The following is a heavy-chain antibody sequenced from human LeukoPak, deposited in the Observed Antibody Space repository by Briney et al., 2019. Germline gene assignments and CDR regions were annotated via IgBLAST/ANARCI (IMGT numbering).Heavy chain of an antibody. D-gene: IGHD1-1*01. CDR3: ARTGNPAIGEY. CDR1: GFTFSSYG. V-gene: IGHV3-23*01. CDR2: MSGDGATT. J-gene: IGHJ4*02. Sequence: GGSLRLSCAASGFTFSSYGMSWVRQAPGKGLEWVSAMSGDGATTYYADSVKGRFTISRDNSKNTLYLQMNSLRAEDTAVYFCARTGNPAIGEYWGQGTLVTVSS.